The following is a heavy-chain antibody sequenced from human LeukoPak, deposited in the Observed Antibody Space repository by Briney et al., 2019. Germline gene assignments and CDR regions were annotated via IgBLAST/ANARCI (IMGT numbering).Heavy chain of an antibody. Sequence: GGSLRLSCAASGFTVSSNYMSWVRQAPGKGLEWVSVIYSGGSIYYADSVKGRFTISRDNAKNSLYLQMNSLRDEDTAVYYCARLQRSGYYKYWGQGTLVTVSS. CDR1: GFTVSSNY. V-gene: IGHV3-66*04. J-gene: IGHJ4*02. CDR2: IYSGGSI. D-gene: IGHD3-3*01. CDR3: ARLQRSGYYKY.